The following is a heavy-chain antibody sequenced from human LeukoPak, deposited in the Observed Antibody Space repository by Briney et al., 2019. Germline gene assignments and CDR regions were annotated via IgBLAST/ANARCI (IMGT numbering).Heavy chain of an antibody. CDR3: ARHRYYYDGSGYYYQP. V-gene: IGHV4-59*01. Sequence: PSETLSLTCTVSGGAISSYYLSWIRQPPGKGLEWIGYIYYSGSTNYNPSLKSRVTISVDTSKNQFSLKLSSVTAADTAVYYCARHRYYYDGSGYYYQPWGQGTLVTVSS. CDR1: GGAISSYY. CDR2: IYYSGST. D-gene: IGHD3-22*01. J-gene: IGHJ5*02.